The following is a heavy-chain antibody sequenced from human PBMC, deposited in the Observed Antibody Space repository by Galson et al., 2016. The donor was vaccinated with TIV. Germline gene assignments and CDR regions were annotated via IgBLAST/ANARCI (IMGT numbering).Heavy chain of an antibody. V-gene: IGHV4-31*03. CDR3: ARDKNDYGVDAFDI. D-gene: IGHD4-17*01. CDR1: GGSINSGGYY. Sequence: TLSLTCTVSGGSINSGGYYWSWLRQHPGKGLEWIGYIYYSGTTQYNPSLKSRVTISVDTSKTQFSLNLSSVTGADTAVYYCARDKNDYGVDAFDIWGQGTMVIVSS. CDR2: IYYSGTT. J-gene: IGHJ3*02.